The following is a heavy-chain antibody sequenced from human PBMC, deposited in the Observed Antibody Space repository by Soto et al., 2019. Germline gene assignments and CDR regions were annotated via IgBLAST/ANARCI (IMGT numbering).Heavy chain of an antibody. J-gene: IGHJ3*02. D-gene: IGHD2-21*01. CDR3: ASQFTAIRAFDI. Sequence: QVQLVQSGAEVKKPGSSVKVSCKASGGTFSSYTISWVRQAPGQGLEWMGRIIPILGRANYAQKFQGRVTIIADKSTRTAYMELSSLRSEDTAVYYCASQFTAIRAFDIWGQGTMVTVSS. CDR2: IIPILGRA. CDR1: GGTFSSYT. V-gene: IGHV1-69*02.